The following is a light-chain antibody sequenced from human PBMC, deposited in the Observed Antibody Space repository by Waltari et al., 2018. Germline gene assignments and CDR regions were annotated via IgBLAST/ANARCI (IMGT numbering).Light chain of an antibody. CDR3: HQYAKWVGT. V-gene: IGKV3-15*01. J-gene: IGKJ2*01. CDR1: ENINSN. Sequence: EIVMTQFPATLSVSPGERATLSCRASENINSNVAWYQQKPGQAPRLLIYRASPRASGVPARFSGSGSGTDFSLTISSLQSEDFGDYYCHQYAKWVGTFGQGTSVEIK. CDR2: RAS.